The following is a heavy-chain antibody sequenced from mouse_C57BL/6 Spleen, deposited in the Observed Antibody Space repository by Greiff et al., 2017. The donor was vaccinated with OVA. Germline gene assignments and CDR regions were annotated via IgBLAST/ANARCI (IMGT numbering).Heavy chain of an antibody. Sequence: EVKLMESGPGMVKPSPSLSLTCTVTGYSITSGYDWHWIRHFPGNKLECMCYISYSGSTNYNPSLKSRISITHDTSKNHFSLKLKSVTTEDTDTYYCARGTLAWFAYWGQGTLVTVSA. CDR3: ARGTLAWFAY. J-gene: IGHJ3*01. CDR2: ISYSGST. V-gene: IGHV3-1*01. CDR1: GYSITSGYD.